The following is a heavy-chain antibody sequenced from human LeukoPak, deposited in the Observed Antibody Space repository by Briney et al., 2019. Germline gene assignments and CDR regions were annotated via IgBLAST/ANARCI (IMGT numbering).Heavy chain of an antibody. J-gene: IGHJ4*02. CDR2: IKQDGSEK. D-gene: IGHD3-22*01. CDR1: EFTFSKYW. V-gene: IGHV3-7*04. Sequence: GSLRLSCAASEFTFSKYWMSWVRQAPGKGLEWVGNIKQDGSEKFVDSVRGRFTISRDNTKNSLYLQMDSVRVEDTAVYYCAGGSGWTTTYWGQGTLVTVSS. CDR3: AGGSGWTTTY.